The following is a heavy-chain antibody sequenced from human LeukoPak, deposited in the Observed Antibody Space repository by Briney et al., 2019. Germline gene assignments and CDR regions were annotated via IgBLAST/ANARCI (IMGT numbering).Heavy chain of an antibody. CDR1: GGSISSYY. D-gene: IGHD1-26*01. V-gene: IGHV4-59*01. Sequence: SETLSLTCTVSGGSISSYYWSWIRQPPGKGLEWIGYIYYSGSTNYNPSLKSRVTISVDTSKNQFSLKLSSVTAADTAVYYCALSGSHEGWFDPWGQGTLVTLSS. CDR2: IYYSGST. CDR3: ALSGSHEGWFDP. J-gene: IGHJ5*02.